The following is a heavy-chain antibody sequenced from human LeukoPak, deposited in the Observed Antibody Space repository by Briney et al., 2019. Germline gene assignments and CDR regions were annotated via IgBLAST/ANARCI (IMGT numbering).Heavy chain of an antibody. D-gene: IGHD3-22*01. CDR1: GYTFTSYG. J-gene: IGHJ3*02. V-gene: IGHV1-18*01. Sequence: ASVKVSCKASGYTFTSYGISWVRQAPGQGLEWMGWISAYNGNTNYAQKLQGRVTMTTDTSTSTAYMELRSLRSDDTAVYYCASGEYYYDSSSYYFFDAFDIWGQGTMVTVSS. CDR3: ASGEYYYDSSSYYFFDAFDI. CDR2: ISAYNGNT.